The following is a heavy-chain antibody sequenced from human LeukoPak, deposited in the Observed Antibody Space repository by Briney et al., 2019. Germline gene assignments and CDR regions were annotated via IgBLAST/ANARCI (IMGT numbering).Heavy chain of an antibody. D-gene: IGHD3-22*01. V-gene: IGHV1-3*01. Sequence: ASVKVSCKASGYSFHGYDLQWLRQAPGQRLEWMGWILAGNGNTKYSQRFQGRVTITRDTSARTAYMELSSLKSEDTAVYYCARALGIVYSRPFDYWGQGTLVTVSS. CDR3: ARALGIVYSRPFDY. CDR2: ILAGNGNT. J-gene: IGHJ4*02. CDR1: GYSFHGYD.